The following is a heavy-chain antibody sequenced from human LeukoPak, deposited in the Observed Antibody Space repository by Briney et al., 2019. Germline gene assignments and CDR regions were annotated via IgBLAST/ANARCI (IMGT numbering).Heavy chain of an antibody. CDR3: AHLALVITDYYYYGMDV. V-gene: IGHV3-30-3*01. Sequence: QAGGSLRLSCAASGFTFSSYAMHWVRQAPGKGLEWVAVILYDGSNKYYADSVKGRFTISRDNSKNTLYLQMNSLRAEDTAVYYCAHLALVITDYYYYGMDVWGQGTTVTVSS. J-gene: IGHJ6*02. CDR1: GFTFSSYA. D-gene: IGHD3-22*01. CDR2: ILYDGSNK.